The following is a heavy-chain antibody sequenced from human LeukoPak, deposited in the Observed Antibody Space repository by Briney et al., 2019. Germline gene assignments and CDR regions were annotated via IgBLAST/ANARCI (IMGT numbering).Heavy chain of an antibody. CDR3: AKEGAWGNWYFDL. V-gene: IGHV3-30*02. CDR1: GFTFSDYG. Sequence: GGSLRLSCVASGFTFSDYGMHWVRQAPGKGLEWVAFIRYDASNKYYADSVRGRFTISRDNSKNTLYLQMNSLRDEDTAVYYCAKEGAWGNWYFDLWGRGTLVTVSS. J-gene: IGHJ2*01. CDR2: IRYDASNK. D-gene: IGHD3-16*01.